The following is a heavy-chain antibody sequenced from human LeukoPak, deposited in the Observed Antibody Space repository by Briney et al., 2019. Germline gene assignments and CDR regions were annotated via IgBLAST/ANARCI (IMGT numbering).Heavy chain of an antibody. CDR2: INHSGST. CDR3: ARFGYDYVWGSYRQYYFDY. Sequence: SETLSLTCAVYGGSFSGYYWSWIRQPPGKGLEWLGEINHSGSTNYNPSLKSRVTISVDTSKNQFSLKLSSVTAADTAVYYCARFGYDYVWGSYRQYYFDYWGQGTLVTVSS. D-gene: IGHD3-16*02. CDR1: GGSFSGYY. J-gene: IGHJ4*02. V-gene: IGHV4-34*01.